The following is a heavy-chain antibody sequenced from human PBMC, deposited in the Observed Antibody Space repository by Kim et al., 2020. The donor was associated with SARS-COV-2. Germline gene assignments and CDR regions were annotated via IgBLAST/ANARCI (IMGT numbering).Heavy chain of an antibody. Sequence: ADSVKGRFTISRDNAKNSLYLQMNSLRAEDTALYYCAKDMFSAVIGAFDIWGQGTMVTVSS. J-gene: IGHJ3*02. CDR3: AKDMFSAVIGAFDI. V-gene: IGHV3-9*01. D-gene: IGHD3-22*01.